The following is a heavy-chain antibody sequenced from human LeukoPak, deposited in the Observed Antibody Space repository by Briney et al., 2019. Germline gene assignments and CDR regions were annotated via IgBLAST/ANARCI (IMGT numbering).Heavy chain of an antibody. D-gene: IGHD3-22*01. Sequence: PGRSPRLSCAASGFTFDDYAMHWVRQAPGKGLEWVSGISWNSGSIGYADSVKGRFTISRDNAKNPLYLQMNSLRAEDTALYYCAKDSYYDSSGYYSRRGFDYWGQGTLVTVSS. CDR2: ISWNSGSI. CDR3: AKDSYYDSSGYYSRRGFDY. V-gene: IGHV3-9*01. J-gene: IGHJ4*02. CDR1: GFTFDDYA.